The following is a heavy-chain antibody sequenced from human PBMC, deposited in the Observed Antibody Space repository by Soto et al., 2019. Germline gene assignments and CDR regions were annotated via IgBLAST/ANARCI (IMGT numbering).Heavy chain of an antibody. D-gene: IGHD3-3*01. CDR2: IYWDDDK. CDR1: GFSLSTSGVG. Sequence: SGPTLVKPTQTLTLTCTFSGFSLSTSGVGVGWIRQPPGKALEWLALIYWDDDKRYSPSLKSRLTITKDTSKNQVVLTMTNMDPVDTATYYCAHSPRDFWSGLRWFDPWGQGTLVTVSS. CDR3: AHSPRDFWSGLRWFDP. J-gene: IGHJ5*02. V-gene: IGHV2-5*02.